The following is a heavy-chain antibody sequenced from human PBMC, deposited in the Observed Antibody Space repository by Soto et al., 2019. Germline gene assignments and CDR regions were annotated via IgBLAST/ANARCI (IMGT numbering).Heavy chain of an antibody. V-gene: IGHV3-30*18. CDR2: ISYDGSNQ. CDR3: AKDQASGQGSFDS. CDR1: GFTFNIYG. J-gene: IGHJ4*02. Sequence: GGSLRLSCAASGFTFNIYGMHWVRQATDKGLEWVALISYDGSNQYYADSVKGRFTISRDNSKNTLFLQMNSLRADDTAGYYCAKDQASGQGSFDSWGQGTLVTVSS.